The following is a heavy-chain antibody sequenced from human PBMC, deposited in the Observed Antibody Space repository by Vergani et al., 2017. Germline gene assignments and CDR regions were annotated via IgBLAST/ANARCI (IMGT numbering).Heavy chain of an antibody. J-gene: IGHJ3*02. CDR2: INHSGST. CDR3: SRGFFGWLWSPYPPAFDI. D-gene: IGHD3-3*01. CDR1: GGSFSGYY. Sequence: QVQLQQWGAGLLKPSETLSLTCAVYGGSFSGYYWSWIRQPPGKGLEWIGEINHSGSTNYNPSLKSRVTISVDTSKNQFSLKLSSVTAADTAVYYWSRGFFGWLWSPYPPAFDIWGQGTMVTVSS. V-gene: IGHV4-34*01.